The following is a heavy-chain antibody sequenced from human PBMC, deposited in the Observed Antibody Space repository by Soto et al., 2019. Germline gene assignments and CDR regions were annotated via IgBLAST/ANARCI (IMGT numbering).Heavy chain of an antibody. V-gene: IGHV1-2*04. D-gene: IGHD6-19*01. CDR2: INPNSGGT. CDR1: GYTFTGYY. CDR3: ARASVAVAGTDRKYYFDY. Sequence: GASVKVSCTASGYTFTGYYMHWVRQAPGQGLEWMGWINPNSGGTNYAQKFQGWVTMTRDTSISTAYMELSRLRSDDTAVYYCARASVAVAGTDRKYYFDYWGQGTLVTVSS. J-gene: IGHJ4*02.